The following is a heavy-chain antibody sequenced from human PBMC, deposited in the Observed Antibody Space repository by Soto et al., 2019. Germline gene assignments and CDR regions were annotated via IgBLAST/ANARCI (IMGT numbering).Heavy chain of an antibody. J-gene: IGHJ4*02. D-gene: IGHD3-10*01. Sequence: QVXLQESGPGLVKPSGTLSLTCAVSGGSISSSNWWSWVRQPPGKGLEWIGEIYHSGNTNYNPSLKSRVTMAVDKSRNQFSLKLSSVTAADTAVYYCARRWGEGRVDYWGQGTLVTVSS. CDR2: IYHSGNT. CDR3: ARRWGEGRVDY. CDR1: GGSISSSNW. V-gene: IGHV4-4*02.